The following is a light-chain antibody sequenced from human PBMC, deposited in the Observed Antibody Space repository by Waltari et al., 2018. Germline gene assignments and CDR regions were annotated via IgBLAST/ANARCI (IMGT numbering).Light chain of an antibody. CDR3: QQRSNWPPMYT. CDR1: QSVSSY. J-gene: IGKJ2*01. V-gene: IGKV3-11*01. CDR2: GAS. Sequence: EIVLTKSPATLSLSPGERATLSCRASQSVSSYLAWYQQKPGQAPRLLIYGASNRATGIPARFSGSGSGTDFTLTISSLEPEDFAVYYCQQRSNWPPMYTFGQGTKLEIK.